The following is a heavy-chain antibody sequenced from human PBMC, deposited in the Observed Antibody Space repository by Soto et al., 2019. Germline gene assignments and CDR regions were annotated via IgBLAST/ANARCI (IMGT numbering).Heavy chain of an antibody. D-gene: IGHD2-21*02. Sequence: GESLKISCKGSGYSFTSYWIGWVRQMPGKGLEWMGIIYPGDSDTRYSPSFQGQVTISADKSISTAYLQWSSLKASDTAMYYCARLGRYCGGDCFYFDYWGQGTLVTVSS. CDR2: IYPGDSDT. CDR1: GYSFTSYW. V-gene: IGHV5-51*01. J-gene: IGHJ4*02. CDR3: ARLGRYCGGDCFYFDY.